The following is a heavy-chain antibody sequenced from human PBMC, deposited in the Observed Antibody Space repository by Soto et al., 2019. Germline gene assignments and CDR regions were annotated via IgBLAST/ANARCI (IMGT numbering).Heavy chain of an antibody. V-gene: IGHV4-34*01. J-gene: IGHJ2*01. CDR2: INHSGST. CDR1: GGSFSGYY. Sequence: QVQLQQWGAGLLKPSETLSLTCAVYGGSFSGYYWSWIRQPPGKGLEWIGEINHSGSTNYNPSLKSRVNISVDTSKNQFSLKLSSVTAADTAVYYCAGRPGIAVAGTKGRYFDLWGRGTLVTVSS. D-gene: IGHD6-19*01. CDR3: AGRPGIAVAGTKGRYFDL.